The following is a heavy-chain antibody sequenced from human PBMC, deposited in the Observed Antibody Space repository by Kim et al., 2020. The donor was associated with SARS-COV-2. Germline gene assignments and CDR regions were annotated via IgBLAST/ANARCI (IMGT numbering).Heavy chain of an antibody. D-gene: IGHD3-10*01. CDR1: GFTFSTFW. J-gene: IGHJ4*02. Sequence: GGSLRLSCAASGFTFSTFWMHWVRQAPGKGLVWVSRINSDGSSTNYADSVKGRFTISRDNGKNTLFLQMNSLRAEDTAVYYCATGIGAEAGPIEFWGQGTLGPGSS. CDR3: ATGIGAEAGPIEF. V-gene: IGHV3-74*01. CDR2: INSDGSST.